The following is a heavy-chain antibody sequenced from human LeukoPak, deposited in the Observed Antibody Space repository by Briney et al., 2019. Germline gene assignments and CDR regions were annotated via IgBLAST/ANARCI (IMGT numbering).Heavy chain of an antibody. D-gene: IGHD4-17*01. V-gene: IGHV3-7*01. J-gene: IGHJ4*02. CDR3: ARDYGDNY. CDR2: IKQDGSEK. Sequence: GGSQTLDCGASGLTFSSYWMIWDRHVQGNGLEWVANIKQDGSEKYYVDSVKGRFTISRDNAKNSLYLQMNSLRAEDTAVYYCARDYGDNYWGQGTLVTVSS. CDR1: GLTFSSYW.